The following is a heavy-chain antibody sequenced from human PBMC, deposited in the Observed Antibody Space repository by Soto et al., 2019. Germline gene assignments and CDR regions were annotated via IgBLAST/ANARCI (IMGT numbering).Heavy chain of an antibody. CDR1: GYTFTNYY. V-gene: IGHV1-46*03. Sequence: QVHLVQSGAGAEVKKPGASVKVSCKASGYTFTNYYMHWVRQAPGQGLEWMGMINPRGGRTTYPQKVKGRVTMXTXTXXSTVYMELSSLRSEDTAVYYCARDLAVYYDDSNNPYKAFEIWGQGTMVTVSS. D-gene: IGHD3-22*01. CDR2: INPRGGRT. J-gene: IGHJ3*02. CDR3: ARDLAVYYDDSNNPYKAFEI.